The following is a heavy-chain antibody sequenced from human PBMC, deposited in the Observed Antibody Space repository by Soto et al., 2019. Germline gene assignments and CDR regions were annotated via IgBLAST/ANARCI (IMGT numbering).Heavy chain of an antibody. Sequence: SETLSLTCTVSGGSISSYYWSWIRQPAGKGLEWIGLIYSTGSTNYNPSLKSRVTMSVDASKNQFSLKLNSVTAADTAVYYCARDRTGRGDWFDPWGQGTLVTVSS. V-gene: IGHV4-4*07. D-gene: IGHD3-10*01. CDR2: IYSTGST. J-gene: IGHJ5*02. CDR1: GGSISSYY. CDR3: ARDRTGRGDWFDP.